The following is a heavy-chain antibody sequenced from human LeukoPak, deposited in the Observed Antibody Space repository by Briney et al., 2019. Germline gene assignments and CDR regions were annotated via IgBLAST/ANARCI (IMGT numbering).Heavy chain of an antibody. J-gene: IGHJ4*02. D-gene: IGHD3-22*01. CDR2: IYPGDSDT. V-gene: IGHV5-51*01. CDR1: GYSFTSYW. Sequence: GESLKISCKGSGYSFTSYWIGWVRQMPGKGLEWMGFIYPGDSDTRYSPSFQGQVTISADKSISTAYLQWSSLKASDTAMYYCARSPKYYYDSSGYIYDYWGQGTLVTVSS. CDR3: ARSPKYYYDSSGYIYDY.